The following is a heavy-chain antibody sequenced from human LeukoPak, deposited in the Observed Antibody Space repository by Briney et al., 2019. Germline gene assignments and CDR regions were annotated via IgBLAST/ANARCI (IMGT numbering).Heavy chain of an antibody. CDR1: GVTPSDHY. Sequence: GGSLRLSCAASGVTPSDHYMDWVRQAPGKGLEWVGRTRNKANSYTTEYAASVKGRFTISRDDSKNSLYLQMNSLKSEDTAVYYCARGPGYCSSASCPGFFDLWGRGTLVTVSS. D-gene: IGHD2-2*01. J-gene: IGHJ2*01. V-gene: IGHV3-72*01. CDR3: ARGPGYCSSASCPGFFDL. CDR2: TRNKANSYTT.